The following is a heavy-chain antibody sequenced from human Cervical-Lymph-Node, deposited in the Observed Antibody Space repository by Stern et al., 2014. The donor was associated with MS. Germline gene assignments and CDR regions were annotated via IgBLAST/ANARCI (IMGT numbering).Heavy chain of an antibody. CDR1: GGTFSKFP. CDR3: ALSSETSDRWYSLGYDL. Sequence: VQLVESGAAVTKPGSSVKVSCKASGGTFSKFPSSWVRPAPGQGLEWMAGIFPGVGTPTYAQEFRGRVTITADVSTSTVYMELSSLRSDDTAVYYCALSSETSDRWYSLGYDLWGQGTLVTVSS. V-gene: IGHV1-69*01. J-gene: IGHJ5*02. D-gene: IGHD6-13*01. CDR2: IFPGVGTP.